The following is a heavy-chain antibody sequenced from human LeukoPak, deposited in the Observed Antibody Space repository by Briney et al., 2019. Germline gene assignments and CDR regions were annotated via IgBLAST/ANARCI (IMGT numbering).Heavy chain of an antibody. CDR3: TRGQSYCGADCYSD. J-gene: IGHJ4*02. CDR2: MYTGGGR. CDR1: GFSVSNYY. V-gene: IGHV3-66*01. Sequence: GGPLRLSCAASGFSVSNYYMSWVRQPPGKGLEWVSVMYTGGGRYYGDSVKGRFTISRDNSKNTVFLQMNSLRVEDTALYYCTRGQSYCGADCYSDWGQGTLVTVSS. D-gene: IGHD2-21*02.